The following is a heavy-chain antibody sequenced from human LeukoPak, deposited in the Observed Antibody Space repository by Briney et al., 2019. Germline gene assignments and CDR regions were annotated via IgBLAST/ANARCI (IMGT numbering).Heavy chain of an antibody. D-gene: IGHD3-10*01. V-gene: IGHV4-39*01. CDR3: ARRPGVRYYYYMDV. CDR2: IYNSGSA. Sequence: PSETLSLTCTVSGGSISTRSYYWGWIRQPPGTGLEWIGSIYNSGSAYYNPSLKSRVTISVDTSKNQFSLKLSSVTAADTAVYYCARRPGVRYYYYMDVWGKGTTVTISS. J-gene: IGHJ6*03. CDR1: GGSISTRSYY.